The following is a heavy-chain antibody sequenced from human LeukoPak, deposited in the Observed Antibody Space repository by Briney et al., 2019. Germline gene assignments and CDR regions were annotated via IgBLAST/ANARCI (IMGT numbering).Heavy chain of an antibody. D-gene: IGHD6-13*01. V-gene: IGHV3-23*01. J-gene: IGHJ4*02. CDR1: GFTFSNEA. CDR3: AKGGGSWYGD. CDR2: ISVSGGST. Sequence: GGSVSLLCAACGFTFSNEAMSWVRRAPAKGLEWVSSISVSGGSTYYADSVKGRFTISRDDSKNTLYLQMNSLRVEDTAVYYCAKGGGSWYGDWGQGTLVTVSS.